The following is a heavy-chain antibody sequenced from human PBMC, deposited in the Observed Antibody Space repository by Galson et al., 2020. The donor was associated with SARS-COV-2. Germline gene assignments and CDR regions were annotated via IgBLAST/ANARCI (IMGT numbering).Heavy chain of an antibody. J-gene: IGHJ4*02. CDR1: GFTFSNYG. Sequence: GGSLRLSCAASGFTFSNYGMHWVRQAPGKGLEWVATISYDGYNRHYADSVKGRFTISRDNSRNTLYLQMNSLGAEDTAVYFCAKDRAWVVLQGVTPEYWGQGTLVTVSP. CDR2: ISYDGYNR. CDR3: AKDRAWVVLQGVTPEY. D-gene: IGHD2-8*02. V-gene: IGHV3-30*18.